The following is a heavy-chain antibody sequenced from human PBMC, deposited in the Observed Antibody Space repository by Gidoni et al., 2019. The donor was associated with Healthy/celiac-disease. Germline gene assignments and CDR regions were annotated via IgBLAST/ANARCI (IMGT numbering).Heavy chain of an antibody. CDR3: AKEVYYYDSSGYLPWFDP. CDR1: GFTFSSYA. Sequence: EVQLLESGGGLVQPGGSLRLSCAASGFTFSSYAMSWVRQAPGKGLEWVSAISGSGGSTYYADSVKGRFTISRDNSKNTLYLQMNSLRAEDTAVYYCAKEVYYYDSSGYLPWFDPWGQGTLVTVSS. CDR2: ISGSGGST. D-gene: IGHD3-22*01. J-gene: IGHJ5*02. V-gene: IGHV3-23*01.